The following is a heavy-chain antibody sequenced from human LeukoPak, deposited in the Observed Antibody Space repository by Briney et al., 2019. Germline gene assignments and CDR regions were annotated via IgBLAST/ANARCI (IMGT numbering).Heavy chain of an antibody. CDR2: IIPILGIA. CDR1: GGTFSSYA. Sequence: AVNVSCKGSGGTFSSYAFSGVRPAPGQGREWMGRIIPILGIAKYAQKFQGRVTLPAAKSTSTAYMELSSLRSEDTAVSYCARDRADYSSSDYWGQGTLVTVSS. CDR3: ARDRADYSSSDY. V-gene: IGHV1-69*04. J-gene: IGHJ4*02. D-gene: IGHD6-6*01.